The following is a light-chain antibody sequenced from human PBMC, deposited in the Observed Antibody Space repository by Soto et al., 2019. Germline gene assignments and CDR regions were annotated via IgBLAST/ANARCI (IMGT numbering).Light chain of an antibody. CDR1: IHYDF. V-gene: IGLV2-14*01. Sequence: QSALTQPASVSGSPGQSITISCTGYIHYDFVSWYQQHPGTAPKLIIYEVSNRPSGISDRFSASKSGTTASLTISGLQAEDEADYYCSSYRNTNTVVFGGGTKLTVL. CDR2: EVS. CDR3: SSYRNTNTVV. J-gene: IGLJ2*01.